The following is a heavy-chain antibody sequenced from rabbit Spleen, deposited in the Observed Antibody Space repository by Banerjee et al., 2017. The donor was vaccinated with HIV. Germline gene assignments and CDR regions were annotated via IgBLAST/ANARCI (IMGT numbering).Heavy chain of an antibody. CDR2: IYPGSSGTT. CDR1: GIDFTRYG. D-gene: IGHD1-1*01. CDR3: ARDLDGVIGWNFSL. Sequence: QSLEESGGDLVKPGASLTLTCTASGIDFTRYGINWVRQAPGKGLEWIGYIYPGSSGTTYYASWAKGRFTISKTSSTTVTLQMTSLTAADTATYFCARDLDGVIGWNFSLWGPGTLVTVS. V-gene: IGHV1S40*01. J-gene: IGHJ4*01.